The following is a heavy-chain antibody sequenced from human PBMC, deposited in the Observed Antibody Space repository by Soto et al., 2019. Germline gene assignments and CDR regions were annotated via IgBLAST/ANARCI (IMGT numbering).Heavy chain of an antibody. J-gene: IGHJ4*02. D-gene: IGHD1-20*01. CDR1: SGSLNSNDW. CDR2: IDHTGST. V-gene: IGHV4-4*02. CDR3: ATLTYIAY. Sequence: SETLSLTCAVSSGSLNSNDWWTWVRQPPGKGLEWIGEIDHTGSTNYNPSLQGRVTISMDKSKNQFSLNLNSVTAADTAVYYCATLTYIAYWGQGTLVTVSS.